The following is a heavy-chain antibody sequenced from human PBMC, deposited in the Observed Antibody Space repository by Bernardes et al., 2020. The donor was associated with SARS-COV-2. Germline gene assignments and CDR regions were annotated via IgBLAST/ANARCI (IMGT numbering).Heavy chain of an antibody. CDR3: ARGRSSWRAFDI. J-gene: IGHJ3*02. Sequence: SQTLSLTCGISGGSITDNSVAWSWIRQSPSRGLEWLGRTYYRSKWNIDYAASVESRISISPDTSKNQVSLQLKSVTPEDTAVYYCARGRSSWRAFDIWGQGKTVTVSS. D-gene: IGHD6-6*01. CDR2: TYYRSKWNI. CDR1: GGSITDNSVA. V-gene: IGHV6-1*01.